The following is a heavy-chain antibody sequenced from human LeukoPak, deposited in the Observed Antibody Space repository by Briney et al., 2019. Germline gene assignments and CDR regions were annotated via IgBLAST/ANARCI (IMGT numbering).Heavy chain of an antibody. Sequence: SETLSLTCTVSGGSISSYYWSWIRQPPGKGLEGIGYIYYSGSTNYNPSLKSRVTISVDRSKNQFSLKLTSVTAAGTAVYDCARDQDGFDIWGQGTMVTASS. V-gene: IGHV4-59*01. J-gene: IGHJ3*02. CDR2: IYYSGST. CDR3: ARDQDGFDI. CDR1: GGSISSYY.